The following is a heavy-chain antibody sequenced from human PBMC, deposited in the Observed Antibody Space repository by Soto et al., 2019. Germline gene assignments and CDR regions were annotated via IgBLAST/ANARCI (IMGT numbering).Heavy chain of an antibody. J-gene: IGHJ3*02. CDR2: IIPIFGTA. CDR1: GGTFSSYA. V-gene: IGHV1-69*01. CDR3: ARGDMITFGGVIATDAFDI. Sequence: QVQLVQSGAEVKKPGSSVKVSCKASGGTFSSYAISWVQQAPGQGLEWMGGIIPIFGTANYAQKFQGRVTITADESTSTAYMELSSLRSEDTAVYYCARGDMITFGGVIATDAFDIWGQGTMVTVSS. D-gene: IGHD3-16*02.